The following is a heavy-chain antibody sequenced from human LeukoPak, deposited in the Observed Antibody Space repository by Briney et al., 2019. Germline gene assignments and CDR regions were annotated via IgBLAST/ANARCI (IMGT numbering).Heavy chain of an antibody. J-gene: IGHJ5*02. D-gene: IGHD3-10*01. V-gene: IGHV3-30*02. Sequence: PGGSLRLSCAASGFTFSSYGMHWVRQAPGKGLEWVAFIRYDGSNKYYADSVKGRFTISRDNSKNTLYLQMNSLRAEDTAVYYCAKDSLAGFGEFPMNWFDPWGQGTLVTVSS. CDR3: AKDSLAGFGEFPMNWFDP. CDR1: GFTFSSYG. CDR2: IRYDGSNK.